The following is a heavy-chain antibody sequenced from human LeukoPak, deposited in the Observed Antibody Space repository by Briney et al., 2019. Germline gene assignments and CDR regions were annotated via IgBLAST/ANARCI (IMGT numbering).Heavy chain of an antibody. CDR3: ARGGSGSSWPDDFDY. V-gene: IGHV4-34*01. D-gene: IGHD6-13*01. CDR2: INHSGST. CDR1: GFTFSSYA. Sequence: PGGSLRLSCEASGFTFSSYAMSWIRQPPGKGLEWIGEINHSGSTNYNPSLKSRVTISVDTSKNQFSLKLSSVTAADTAVYYCARGGSGSSWPDDFDYWGQGTLVTVSS. J-gene: IGHJ4*02.